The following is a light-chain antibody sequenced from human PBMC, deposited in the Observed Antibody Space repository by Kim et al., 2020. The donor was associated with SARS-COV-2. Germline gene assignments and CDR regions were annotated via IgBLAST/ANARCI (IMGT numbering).Light chain of an antibody. CDR3: QAWDSSIVV. CDR2: QDN. V-gene: IGLV3-1*01. J-gene: IGLJ2*01. CDR1: KLGDKY. Sequence: SVSPGQTASITCSGDKLGDKYVCWYQQRPGQSPVLVIYQDNKRPSGFPERFSGSNSGNTATLTISGTQAMDEADYYCQAWDSSIVVFGGGTQLTVL.